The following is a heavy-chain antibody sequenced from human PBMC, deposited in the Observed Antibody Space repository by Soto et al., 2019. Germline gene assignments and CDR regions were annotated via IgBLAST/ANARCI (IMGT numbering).Heavy chain of an antibody. Sequence: ASVKVSCKASGYIFSANYIHWVRQAPGQGLEWLGWINPHSGATNYAQKFLGRVTMSADTSASTAYMDLARLKSDDTAVYYCVRDKALGFSNCFDTWGRGTLVTVSS. CDR1: GYIFSANY. V-gene: IGHV1-2*02. D-gene: IGHD3-10*01. CDR3: VRDKALGFSNCFDT. J-gene: IGHJ5*02. CDR2: INPHSGAT.